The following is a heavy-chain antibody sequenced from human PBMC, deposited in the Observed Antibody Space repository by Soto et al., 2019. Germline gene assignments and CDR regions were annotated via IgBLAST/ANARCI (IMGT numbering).Heavy chain of an antibody. CDR3: AKGRGYYMLDLDS. V-gene: IGHV3-23*01. Sequence: GSLRLSCAASGFTFSNYAMSWVRQAPGKGLEWVSGISGNGALTHYADSVKGRFTISRDNSKTMVYLQMNSLRAEDTAVYYCAKGRGYYMLDLDSWGQGTLVTVSS. CDR2: ISGNGALT. CDR1: GFTFSNYA. D-gene: IGHD3-22*01. J-gene: IGHJ4*02.